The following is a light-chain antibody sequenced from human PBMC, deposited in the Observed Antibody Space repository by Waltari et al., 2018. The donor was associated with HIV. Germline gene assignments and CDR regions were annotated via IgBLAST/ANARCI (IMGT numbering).Light chain of an antibody. J-gene: IGLJ2*01. CDR1: SSDVGSYNL. CDR3: CSYAGSSTLEV. CDR2: EGS. Sequence: QSALTQPASVSGSPGQSITISCTGTSSDVGSYNLVSWYQQHPGKAPKLMISEGSKRPSGVSNRFSGSKSGNTASLTISGLQAEDEADYYCCSYAGSSTLEVFGGGTKLTVL. V-gene: IGLV2-23*01.